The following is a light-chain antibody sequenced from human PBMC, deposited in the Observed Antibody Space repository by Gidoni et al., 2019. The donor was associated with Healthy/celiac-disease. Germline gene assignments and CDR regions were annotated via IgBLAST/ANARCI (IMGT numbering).Light chain of an antibody. CDR3: QQYNNWPPYT. V-gene: IGKV3-15*01. CDR1: QSVSSN. J-gene: IGKJ2*01. CDR2: GAS. Sequence: EIVMTQSPATLSGSPGERAPLSCRASQSVSSNLAWYQQKPGQAPRLLIYGASTRATGIPARFSGSGSGTEFTLTISSLQSEDFAVYYCQQYNNWPPYTFGQGTKLEIK.